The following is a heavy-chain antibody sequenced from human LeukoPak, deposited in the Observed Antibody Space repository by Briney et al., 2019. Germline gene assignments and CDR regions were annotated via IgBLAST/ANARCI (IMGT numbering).Heavy chain of an antibody. CDR3: ARDRTVVDYYYGMDV. CDR2: IYYSGST. V-gene: IGHV4-61*01. D-gene: IGHD4-23*01. CDR1: GGSISSSSYY. J-gene: IGHJ6*02. Sequence: SETLSLTCTVSGGSISSSSYYWGWIRQPPGKGLEWIGYIYYSGSTNYNPSLKSRVTISVDTSKNQFSLKLSSVTAADTAVYYCARDRTVVDYYYGMDVWGQGTTVTVSS.